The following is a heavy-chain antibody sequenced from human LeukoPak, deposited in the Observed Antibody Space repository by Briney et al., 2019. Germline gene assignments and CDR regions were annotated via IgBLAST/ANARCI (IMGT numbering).Heavy chain of an antibody. D-gene: IGHD2-21*01. V-gene: IGHV1-3*01. CDR1: VYIFTKYV. CDR3: ARDDCGDTCYPGGY. J-gene: IGHJ4*02. Sequence: ASVKVSCKASVYIFTKYVVHWVRQAPGQRPEWMGWIKADNGDTKYSQNFQDRLTITRDTSASTVYVELSSLTSEDTAVYYCARDDCGDTCYPGGYWGQGTLVTVSS. CDR2: IKADNGDT.